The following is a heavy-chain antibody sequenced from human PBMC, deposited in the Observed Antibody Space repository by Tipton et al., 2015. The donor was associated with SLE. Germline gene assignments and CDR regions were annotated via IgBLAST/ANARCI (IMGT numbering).Heavy chain of an antibody. CDR3: ARSGTGDGRNPFDP. CDR1: GGSISSSSYY. CDR2: IYYGGGT. D-gene: IGHD4-23*01. Sequence: TLSLTCTVSGGSISSSSYYWGWIRQPPGKGLEWIGNIYYGGGTYYNPSLESRVTISLDTSKNQFSPKLNSVTAADTAVYYCARSGTGDGRNPFDPWGQGTLVTVSS. V-gene: IGHV4-31*03. J-gene: IGHJ5*02.